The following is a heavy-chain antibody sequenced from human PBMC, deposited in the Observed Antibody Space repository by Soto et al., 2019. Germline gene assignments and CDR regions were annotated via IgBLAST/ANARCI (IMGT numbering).Heavy chain of an antibody. CDR3: ARDRGSDDFWSGYPAAAPYYYYGMDV. CDR1: GGSISSGGYY. J-gene: IGHJ6*02. D-gene: IGHD3-3*01. CDR2: IYYSGST. V-gene: IGHV4-31*03. Sequence: PSETLSLTCTVSGGSISSGGYYWSWIRQHPGKGLEWIGYIYYSGSTYYNPSLKSRVTISVDTSKNQFSLKLSSVTAADTAVYYCARDRGSDDFWSGYPAAAPYYYYGMDVCGQGTTVTVYS.